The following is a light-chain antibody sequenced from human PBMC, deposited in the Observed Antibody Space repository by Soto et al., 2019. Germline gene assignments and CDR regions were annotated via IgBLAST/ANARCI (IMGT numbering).Light chain of an antibody. CDR1: QSVSTW. J-gene: IGKJ2*01. Sequence: DIQMTQSPSTLSASVGDRVTITCRASQSVSTWLAWYQQKPGKAPKLLIYKASSLESGVPSRFSGSGSGTEFTLTISSLQSDDFATYYCQQYDGYSRTFGQGTKLEIK. CDR3: QQYDGYSRT. V-gene: IGKV1-5*03. CDR2: KAS.